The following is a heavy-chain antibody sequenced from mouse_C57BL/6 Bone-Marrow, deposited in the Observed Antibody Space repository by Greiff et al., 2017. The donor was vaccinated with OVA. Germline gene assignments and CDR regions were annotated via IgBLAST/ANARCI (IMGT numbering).Heavy chain of an antibody. CDR2: IYPGNSDT. V-gene: IGHV1-5*01. CDR3: ARSAITTVVPGFAY. CDR1: GYTFTSYW. Sequence: VQLQQSGTVLARPGASVKMSCKTSGYTFTSYWMHWVKQRPGQGLEWIGAIYPGNSDTSYNQKFKGKAKLTAVTSASTAYMELSSLTNEDSAVYYCARSAITTVVPGFAYWGQGTLVTVSA. J-gene: IGHJ3*01. D-gene: IGHD1-1*01.